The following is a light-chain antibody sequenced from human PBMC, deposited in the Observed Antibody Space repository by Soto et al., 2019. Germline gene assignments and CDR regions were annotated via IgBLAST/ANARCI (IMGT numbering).Light chain of an antibody. CDR1: NSNIGSNI. J-gene: IGLJ3*02. Sequence: QSALTQPPSASGTPGQRVTISCSGSNSNIGSNIVNWYQQLPGTAPKLLISANNQRSSGVPDRFSGSKSGTSASLAISGLQSEDEAEYSCGAWDDGLNAWVFGGGTKLTVL. CDR3: GAWDDGLNAWV. CDR2: ANN. V-gene: IGLV1-44*01.